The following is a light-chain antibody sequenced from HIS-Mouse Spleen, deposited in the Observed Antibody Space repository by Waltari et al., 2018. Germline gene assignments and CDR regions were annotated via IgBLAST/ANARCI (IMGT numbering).Light chain of an antibody. J-gene: IGLJ3*02. Sequence: QSALTQPASVSGSPGQSITISCTGTSSDVWSYNLVPWYQQHPGKAPKLMIYEGSKRPSGVSNRFSGSKSGNTASLTISGLQAEDEADYYCCSYAGSSTWVFGGGTKLTVL. CDR2: EGS. CDR1: SSDVWSYNL. CDR3: CSYAGSSTWV. V-gene: IGLV2-23*01.